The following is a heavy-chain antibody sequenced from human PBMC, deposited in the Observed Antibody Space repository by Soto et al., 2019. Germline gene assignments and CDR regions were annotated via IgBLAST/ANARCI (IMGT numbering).Heavy chain of an antibody. Sequence: SETLSLTCTVSGGSISSYYWSWIRQPAGKGLEWIGRIYSSGSTNYNPSLKSRVTMSVDTSKKQFSLKLSSVTAADTAVYYCARGRTVDGNWWLDPWGKGTRVTV. J-gene: IGHJ5*02. CDR1: GGSISSYY. V-gene: IGHV4-4*07. CDR2: IYSSGST. CDR3: ARGRTVDGNWWLDP. D-gene: IGHD6-19*01.